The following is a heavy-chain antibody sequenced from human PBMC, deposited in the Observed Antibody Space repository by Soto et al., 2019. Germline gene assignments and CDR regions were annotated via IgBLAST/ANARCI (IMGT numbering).Heavy chain of an antibody. J-gene: IGHJ4*02. V-gene: IGHV4-4*07. CDR1: GGSFSTFF. CDR2: ISTSGST. Sequence: QVQLKESGPGLVKSSQTLSLTCTVSGGSFSTFFWSWIRQTAGKGLEWRGRISTSGSTDYNPSLESRVSVSMDTSKRQFSMELKSVTAEYTAIYYCATDKHLQFLRGGSILAYWGQGLLVSVSS. CDR3: ATDKHLQFLRGGSILAY. D-gene: IGHD3-10*01.